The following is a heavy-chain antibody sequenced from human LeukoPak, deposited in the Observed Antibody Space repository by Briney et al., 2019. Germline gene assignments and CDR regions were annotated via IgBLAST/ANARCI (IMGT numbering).Heavy chain of an antibody. CDR1: AFTFNNSP. CDR2: ILKDGSDA. CDR3: ARDFHYFFNY. V-gene: IGHV3-30-3*01. J-gene: IGHJ4*02. Sequence: GGSLRLSCTASAFTFNNSPMHWVRQAPGKGLEWVTLILKDGSDAFYADSAKGRFTISRDTSENTLFLQMNSLRAEDTAIYYCARDFHYFFNYCGQGPLVTVSS. D-gene: IGHD3-9*01.